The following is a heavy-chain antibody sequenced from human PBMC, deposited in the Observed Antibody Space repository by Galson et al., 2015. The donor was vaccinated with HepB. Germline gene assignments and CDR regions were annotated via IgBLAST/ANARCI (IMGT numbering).Heavy chain of an antibody. Sequence: SLRLSCAASGFTFSSSWMHWVRQAPGKGLVWVSRSDSVGSITNYADSVKGRFTISRDNAKNTLYLQMNSLRAEDTAVYYCARGGNYRLDYWGQGIPVTVSS. CDR1: GFTFSSSW. D-gene: IGHD3-16*02. V-gene: IGHV3-74*01. CDR2: SDSVGSIT. CDR3: ARGGNYRLDY. J-gene: IGHJ4*02.